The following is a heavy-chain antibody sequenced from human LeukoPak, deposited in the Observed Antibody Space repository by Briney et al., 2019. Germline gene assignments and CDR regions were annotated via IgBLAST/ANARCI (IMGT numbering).Heavy chain of an antibody. CDR1: GGSFSGYY. CDR2: INHSGST. CDR3: ATHSTYYYDSSCYYPKYYYGLDV. V-gene: IGHV4-34*01. Sequence: SETLSLTCAVYGGSFSGYYWSWIRQPPGKGLEWIGEINHSGSTNYNPSLMSRVTITVNTSKNQFSLKLSPLTAADTAGYYCATHSTYYYDSSCYYPKYYYGLDVWGQGTTVTVSS. D-gene: IGHD3-22*01. J-gene: IGHJ6*02.